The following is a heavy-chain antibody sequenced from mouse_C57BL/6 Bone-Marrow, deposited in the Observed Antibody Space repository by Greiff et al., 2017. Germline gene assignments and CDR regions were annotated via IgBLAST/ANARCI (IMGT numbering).Heavy chain of an antibody. V-gene: IGHV1-55*01. CDR2: IYPGSGST. CDR3: ARRYYGSSAWFAY. CDR1: GYTFTSYW. J-gene: IGHJ3*01. D-gene: IGHD1-1*01. Sequence: QVQLQQPGAELVKPGASVKMSCKASGYTFTSYWITWVKQRPGQGLEWIGDIYPGSGSTNYNEKFKSKATLTVDTSSSPAYMQLSSLTSEDSAVYYCARRYYGSSAWFAYWGQGTLVTVSA.